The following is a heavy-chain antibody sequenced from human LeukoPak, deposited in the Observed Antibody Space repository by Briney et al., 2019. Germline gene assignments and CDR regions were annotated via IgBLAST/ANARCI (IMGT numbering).Heavy chain of an antibody. V-gene: IGHV4-30-2*01. CDR3: ARDPTTVTTIFDS. CDR2: IYHGGST. Sequence: SETLSLTCAVSGDSINNGGYSWSWIRQPPGKGLEWIGYIYHGGSTYYNPSLKSRVTISPDRSKNQFSLKLTSVTAADTAVYYCARDPTTVTTIFDSWGQGTLVTVSS. J-gene: IGHJ4*02. CDR1: GDSINNGGYS. D-gene: IGHD4-17*01.